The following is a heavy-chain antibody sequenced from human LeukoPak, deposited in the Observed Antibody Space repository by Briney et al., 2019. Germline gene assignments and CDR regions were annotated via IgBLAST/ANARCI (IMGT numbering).Heavy chain of an antibody. CDR1: GFTFSSYG. CDR3: ARDGLGTLDAFDI. CDR2: ISSSSSYI. V-gene: IGHV3-21*06. Sequence: GGSLRLSCAASGFTFSSYGMNWVRQAPGKGLEWVSYISSSSSYIHYAGSVKGRLTISRDNAKNSLYLQMNSLRAEDTAVYFCARDGLGTLDAFDIWGQGTLVTVSS. J-gene: IGHJ3*02. D-gene: IGHD1-1*01.